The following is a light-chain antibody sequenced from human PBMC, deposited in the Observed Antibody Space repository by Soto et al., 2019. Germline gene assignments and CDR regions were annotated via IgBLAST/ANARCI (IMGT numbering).Light chain of an antibody. J-gene: IGKJ2*01. V-gene: IGKV1-39*01. Sequence: DIQMTQSPSSLSASVGDRVTITCRASQNINNFLNWFQQKPGKAPNLLIYTASSLQSGVPSRFSGSGSGTDFTLTISSLQPEDFATYFCQQSFSIPYTFGRGTKLGMK. CDR1: QNINNF. CDR3: QQSFSIPYT. CDR2: TAS.